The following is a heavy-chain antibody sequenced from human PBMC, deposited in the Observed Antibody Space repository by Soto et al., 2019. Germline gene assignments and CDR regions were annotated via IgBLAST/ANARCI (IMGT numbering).Heavy chain of an antibody. CDR2: ISSSSSTI. Sequence: GSLRLSCAASGFTFSSYSMNWVRQAPGKGLEWVSYISSSSSTIYYADSVKGRFTISRDNAKNSLYLQMNSLRAEDTAVYYCARGIGDFWSGYYTQWFDPWGQGTLVTVSS. D-gene: IGHD3-3*01. CDR1: GFTFSSYS. CDR3: ARGIGDFWSGYYTQWFDP. J-gene: IGHJ5*02. V-gene: IGHV3-48*01.